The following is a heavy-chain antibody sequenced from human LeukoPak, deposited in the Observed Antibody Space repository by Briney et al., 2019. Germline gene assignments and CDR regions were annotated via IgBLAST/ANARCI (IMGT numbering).Heavy chain of an antibody. J-gene: IGHJ6*02. V-gene: IGHV3-11*01. D-gene: IGHD2-2*01. CDR1: GFTFSDYY. CDR3: ARGEGCSSTSCPYYYGMDV. CDR2: ISSSGSTI. Sequence: PGGSLRLSCAASGFTFSDYYMSWIRQAPGKGLEWVSYISSSGSTIYYADSVKGRFTISRDNAKNSLYLQMNSLRAEDTAVYYCARGEGCSSTSCPYYYGMDVWGQGTTVTVSS.